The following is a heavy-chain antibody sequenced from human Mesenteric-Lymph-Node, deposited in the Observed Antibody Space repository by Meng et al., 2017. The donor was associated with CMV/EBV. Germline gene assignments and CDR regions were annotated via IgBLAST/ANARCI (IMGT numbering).Heavy chain of an antibody. CDR3: ARDRGRGVLMVYPDY. CDR1: GYTFTGYY. V-gene: IGHV1-2*02. CDR2: INPNSGGT. J-gene: IGHJ4*02. Sequence: ASVKVSCKASGYTFTGYYMHWVRQAPGQGLEWMGWINPNSGGTNYAQKFQGRVTMTRDTSISTAYMELSRLRSDDTAVYYCARDRGRGVLMVYPDYWGQGTLVTVSS. D-gene: IGHD2-8*01.